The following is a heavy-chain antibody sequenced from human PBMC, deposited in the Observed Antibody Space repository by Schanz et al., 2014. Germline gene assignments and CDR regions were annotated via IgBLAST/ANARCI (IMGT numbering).Heavy chain of an antibody. J-gene: IGHJ4*02. V-gene: IGHV3-23*05. Sequence: EVQLLESGGGLVQPGGSLRLSCAASGFTFTNYAMSWVRQAPGKGLEWVAAVSSRSDEIKYADSVRGRFTISRDNSRSTMYLQMNSLRAEDTAVYYCAKYRGYYRVSGSYRELEYWGQGTLVTVSS. CDR2: VSSRSDEI. CDR3: AKYRGYYRVSGSYRELEY. CDR1: GFTFTNYA. D-gene: IGHD3-10*01.